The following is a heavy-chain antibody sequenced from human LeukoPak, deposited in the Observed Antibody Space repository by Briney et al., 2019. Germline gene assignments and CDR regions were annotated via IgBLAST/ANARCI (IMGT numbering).Heavy chain of an antibody. V-gene: IGHV3-7*05. J-gene: IGHJ3*02. CDR2: IEEDGSEK. CDR3: ARFRGVIHAFDI. D-gene: IGHD3-10*01. CDR1: GFTVSSNY. Sequence: PGGSLRLSCAASGFTVSSNYMSWVRQARGKGLEWVANIEEDGSEKSYVDSVKGRFTISRDNAKNSLCLQMNSLRAEDTAVYHCARFRGVIHAFDIWGQGTMVTVSS.